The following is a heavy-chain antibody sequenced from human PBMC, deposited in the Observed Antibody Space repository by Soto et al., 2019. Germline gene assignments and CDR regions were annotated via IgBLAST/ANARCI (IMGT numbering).Heavy chain of an antibody. CDR2: IYYSGTT. Sequence: PSETLSLTCTVSGGSISPYYWAWIRQPPGKGLEWVGYIYYSGTTSYNPSLKSRVSLSLETSKSQFSPRLSSVTASDTAVYYCARLGEYYQSLDPWGQGTLVTVSS. CDR1: GGSISPYY. V-gene: IGHV4-59*08. CDR3: ARLGEYYQSLDP. D-gene: IGHD2-2*01. J-gene: IGHJ5*02.